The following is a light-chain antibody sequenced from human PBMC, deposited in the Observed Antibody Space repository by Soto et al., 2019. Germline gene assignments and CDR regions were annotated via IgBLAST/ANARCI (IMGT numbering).Light chain of an antibody. CDR1: QSISNS. Sequence: EIVLTQSPATLSLSPGERATLSCRASQSISNSLAWYQQKPGQAPSLLIFGASTRATDIPARFSGSGSGTEFTLTINSLQPEDFAVYYCQQYYNWPRTFDQGTKVDIK. J-gene: IGKJ1*01. CDR2: GAS. CDR3: QQYYNWPRT. V-gene: IGKV3-15*01.